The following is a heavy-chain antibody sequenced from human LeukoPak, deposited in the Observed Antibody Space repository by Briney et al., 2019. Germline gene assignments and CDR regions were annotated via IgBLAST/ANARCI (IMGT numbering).Heavy chain of an antibody. CDR3: ARQSPAYYYDSSGYYYFDY. CDR2: IYPGDCDT. D-gene: IGHD3-22*01. Sequence: GESLKISCKGSGYSFTSYWIGWVRQMPGKGLEWMGIIYPGDCDTRYSPSLQGPVTISADKSISTAYLQWSSLKASDTAMYYCARQSPAYYYDSSGYYYFDYWGQGTLVTVSS. J-gene: IGHJ4*02. V-gene: IGHV5-51*01. CDR1: GYSFTSYW.